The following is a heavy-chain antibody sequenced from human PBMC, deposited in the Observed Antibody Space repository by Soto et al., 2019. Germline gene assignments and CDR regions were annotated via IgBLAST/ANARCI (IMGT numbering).Heavy chain of an antibody. CDR1: GFTFSSYA. D-gene: IGHD6-19*01. Sequence: EVQLLESGGGLVQPGGSLRLSCAASGFTFSSYAMSWVRQAPGKGLEWVSAISGSGGSTYYADSVKGRFTISRDNSKNTLYLQMNSLRAEDTAVYYCANIVRGSSGWDDAFDIWGQGTMVTVSS. V-gene: IGHV3-23*01. CDR3: ANIVRGSSGWDDAFDI. J-gene: IGHJ3*02. CDR2: ISGSGGST.